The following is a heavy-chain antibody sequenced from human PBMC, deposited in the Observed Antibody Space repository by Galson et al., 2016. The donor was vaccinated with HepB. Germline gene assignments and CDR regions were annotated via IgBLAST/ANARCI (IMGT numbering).Heavy chain of an antibody. Sequence: SETLSLTCTVSGDSISTYYWSWIRQAPGKGLEWIGEISQSGSTNYNPSLKNRVTISVQTSRRHFSLRLSSVTAADSAVYYCARGPLFGSAVEVERRGARFSYFDPWGQGALVTVSS. CDR2: ISQSGST. V-gene: IGHV4-34*01. CDR1: GDSISTYY. J-gene: IGHJ5*02. CDR3: ARGPLFGSAVEVERRGARFSYFDP. D-gene: IGHD6-19*01.